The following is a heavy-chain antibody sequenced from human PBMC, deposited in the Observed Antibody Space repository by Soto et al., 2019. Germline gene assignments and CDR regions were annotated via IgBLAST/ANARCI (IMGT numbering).Heavy chain of an antibody. V-gene: IGHV5-51*01. Sequence: GEYLKISCKGSGYSFTSYWIGWVRQMPGKGLECMGIIYPGDSDTRYSPFLQGQVTIPAAKSISTAYLQWTSLKASDTARYYCVRNSRYGDYYFDYWGPGTLVTVSS. CDR3: VRNSRYGDYYFDY. J-gene: IGHJ4*02. CDR1: GYSFTSYW. D-gene: IGHD4-17*01. CDR2: IYPGDSDT.